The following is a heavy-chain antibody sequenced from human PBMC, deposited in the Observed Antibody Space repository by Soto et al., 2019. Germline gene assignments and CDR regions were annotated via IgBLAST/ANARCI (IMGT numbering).Heavy chain of an antibody. Sequence: QVQLVESGGGVVQPGRSLRLSCAASGFTFSSYGMHWVRQAPGKGLEWVAVISYDGSNKYYADSVKGRFTISRDNSKNTLYLQMKRLRAEDTAVYYCAKHMGGGARYYYYGMDVWGQGTTVTVSS. CDR2: ISYDGSNK. CDR1: GFTFSSYG. CDR3: AKHMGGGARYYYYGMDV. V-gene: IGHV3-30*18. D-gene: IGHD6-6*01. J-gene: IGHJ6*02.